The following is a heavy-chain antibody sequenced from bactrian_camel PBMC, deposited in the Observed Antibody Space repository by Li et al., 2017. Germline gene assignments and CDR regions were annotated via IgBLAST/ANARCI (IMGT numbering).Heavy chain of an antibody. J-gene: IGHJ4*01. CDR2: FYARNGRS. CDR1: GYATSHYC. V-gene: IGHV3S63*01. CDR3: ITATPRTRMAFHY. Sequence: HVQLVESGGGSVQEGQSLKLSCAISGYATSHYCIAWFRLSSGKEREEVAHFYARNGRSDVADSVKGRFAISRDGDDNTAYLQMNGLKPDGTAVYYCITATPRTRMAFHYWRQGTQVTVS.